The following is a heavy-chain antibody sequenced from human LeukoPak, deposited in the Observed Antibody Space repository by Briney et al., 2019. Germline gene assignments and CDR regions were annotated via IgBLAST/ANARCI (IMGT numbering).Heavy chain of an antibody. CDR1: GFTFSSYS. V-gene: IGHV3-7*01. D-gene: IGHD4-17*01. CDR3: VTTTVTTLSIDY. J-gene: IGHJ4*02. CDR2: IKQDGSEK. Sequence: GGSLRLSCAASGFTFSSYSMNWVRQAPGKGLEWVANIKQDGSEKYYVDSVKGRFTISRDNAKNSLYLQMNSLRAEDTAVYYCVTTTVTTLSIDYWGQGTLVTVSS.